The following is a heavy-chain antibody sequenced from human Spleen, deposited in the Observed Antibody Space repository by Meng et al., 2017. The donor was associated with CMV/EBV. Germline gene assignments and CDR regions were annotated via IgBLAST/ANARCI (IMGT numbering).Heavy chain of an antibody. CDR3: ARHGSGSFFDY. J-gene: IGHJ4*02. D-gene: IGHD3-10*01. CDR2: IYYSGST. CDR1: GGSISSYY. Sequence: SETLSLTCTVSGGSISSYYWSWIRPPPGKGLEWIGYIYYSGSTNYNPSLKSRVTISVDTSKNQFSLKLSSVTAADTAVYYCARHGSGSFFDYWGQGTLVTVSS. V-gene: IGHV4-59*01.